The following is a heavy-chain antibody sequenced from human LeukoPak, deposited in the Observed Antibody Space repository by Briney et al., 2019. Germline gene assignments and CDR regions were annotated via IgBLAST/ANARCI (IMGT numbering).Heavy chain of an antibody. J-gene: IGHJ4*02. CDR3: ARDRSLLWFGEPTVRAQDY. Sequence: GASVKVSCKASGYTFTSYAMNSVRQAPGQGLEWMGWINTNTGNPTYAQGFTGRFVFSLDTSVSTAYLQISSLKAEDTAVYYCARDRSLLWFGEPTVRAQDYWGQGTLVTVSS. CDR1: GYTFTSYA. V-gene: IGHV7-4-1*02. CDR2: INTNTGNP. D-gene: IGHD3-10*01.